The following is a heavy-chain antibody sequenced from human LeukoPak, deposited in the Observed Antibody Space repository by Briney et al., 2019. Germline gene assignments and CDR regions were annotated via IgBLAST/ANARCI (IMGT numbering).Heavy chain of an antibody. CDR2: INHSGST. V-gene: IGHV4-34*01. J-gene: IGHJ4*02. CDR1: GGSFSGYY. D-gene: IGHD6-13*01. CDR3: ESRGRTAAGTKGFYFDY. Sequence: PSETLSLTCAVYGGSFSGYYWSWIRQPPGKGREWIGEINHSGSTNYNPSLKSRVTISVDTSKNQFSLKLSSVTAADTAVYYCESRGRTAAGTKGFYFDYWGQGTLVTVSS.